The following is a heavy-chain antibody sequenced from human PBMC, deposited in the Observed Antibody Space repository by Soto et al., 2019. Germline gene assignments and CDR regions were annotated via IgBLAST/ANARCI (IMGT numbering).Heavy chain of an antibody. V-gene: IGHV4-34*01. CDR2: INHSGST. CDR3: ARGGTSGYVW. CDR1: GGSFSGYY. D-gene: IGHD5-12*01. Sequence: QVQLQQWGAGLLKPSETLSLTCAVYGGSFSGYYWSWIRQPPGKGLEWIGEINHSGSTNYNPSLKXXVXLXXDTSKHPFSLKLSPVTAADTAVYYCARGGTSGYVWWGQGPLVTASS. J-gene: IGHJ4*02.